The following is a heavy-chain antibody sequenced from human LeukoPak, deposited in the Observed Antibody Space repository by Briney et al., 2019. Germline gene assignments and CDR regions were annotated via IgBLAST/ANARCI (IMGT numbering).Heavy chain of an antibody. V-gene: IGHV3-48*03. Sequence: PGGSLRLSCAASGFTFSSYEMNWVRQAPGKGLEGVSYISRSGSTIYYADSVKGRFTISRDNSKNTLYLQMNSLRAEDTAVYYCAKSGVAGTSYYMDVWGKGTTVTISS. CDR3: AKSGVAGTSYYMDV. CDR2: ISRSGSTI. D-gene: IGHD6-19*01. J-gene: IGHJ6*03. CDR1: GFTFSSYE.